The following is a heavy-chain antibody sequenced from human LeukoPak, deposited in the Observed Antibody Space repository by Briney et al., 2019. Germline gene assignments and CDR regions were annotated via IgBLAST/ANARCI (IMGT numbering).Heavy chain of an antibody. V-gene: IGHV3-66*01. D-gene: IGHD6-13*01. CDR1: GFTVSSDY. CDR3: ARDRGRQQQFGFDP. Sequence: QTGGSLRLSCAASGFTVSSDYMSWVRQAPGKGLEWVSVIYSGGSTYYADSVKGRFTISRDNSKNTLYLQMNSLRAEDTAVYYCARDRGRQQQFGFDPWGQGTLVTVSS. J-gene: IGHJ5*02. CDR2: IYSGGST.